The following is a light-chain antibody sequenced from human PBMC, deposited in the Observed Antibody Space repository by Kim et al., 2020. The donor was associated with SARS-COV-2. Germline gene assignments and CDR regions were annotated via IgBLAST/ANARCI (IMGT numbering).Light chain of an antibody. V-gene: IGKV1-5*03. CDR3: QQYDAYPWK. J-gene: IGKJ1*01. CDR1: QTVSSW. Sequence: DIQMTQSPSTLSASVGDRVTITCRASQTVSSWLAWYQQKPGKAPKVLIYKASNLESGVPIRFSGSGFGTEFTLTISSLQPDDFAIYYCQQYDAYPWKFGQGTKVDIK. CDR2: KAS.